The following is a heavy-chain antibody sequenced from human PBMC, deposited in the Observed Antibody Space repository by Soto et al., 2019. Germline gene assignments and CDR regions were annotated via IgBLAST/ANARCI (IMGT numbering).Heavy chain of an antibody. CDR3: ARPAGGHDAGGNDIDV. CDR2: IIPIVGLT. J-gene: IGHJ6*03. V-gene: IGHV1-69*02. CDR1: GGSLSSYP. D-gene: IGHD2-8*02. Sequence: QVQLLQSGSEVKKPGSSVKVSCRASGGSLSSYPVTWVRQAPGQGLEWMGRIIPIVGLTNYAQKFQGRVKITADKSTSTAYMELSSLRSDDTAVYYCARPAGGHDAGGNDIDVWGKGTTVIVSS.